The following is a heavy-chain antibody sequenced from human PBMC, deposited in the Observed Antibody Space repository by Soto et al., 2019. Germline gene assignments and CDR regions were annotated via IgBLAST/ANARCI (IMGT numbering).Heavy chain of an antibody. CDR1: GGSISSGGHY. V-gene: IGHV4-31*03. J-gene: IGHJ6*02. Sequence: QVQLQESGPGLVKPSQTLSLTCTVSGGSISSGGHYWNWIRQHPGKGLEWIGYIYYSGSTYYNPSLKSRVTNSVDTSKNQFSLNLSSVTAADTAVYYCARDQAYDYTSPGDYYYYGMDVWGQGTTVTVSS. D-gene: IGHD4-4*01. CDR3: ARDQAYDYTSPGDYYYYGMDV. CDR2: IYYSGST.